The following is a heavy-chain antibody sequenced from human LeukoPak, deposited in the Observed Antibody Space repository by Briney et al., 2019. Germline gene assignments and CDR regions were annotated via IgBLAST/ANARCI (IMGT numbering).Heavy chain of an antibody. D-gene: IGHD7-27*01. J-gene: IGHJ4*02. CDR2: IYYSGST. CDR3: ATRKLGNDY. V-gene: IGHV4-39*07. CDR1: GGSISSSSYY. Sequence: SETLSLTCAVSGGSISSSSYYWGWIRQPPGKGLEWIGTIYYSGSTYYNPSLKSRVTISVDTSKNQFSLKLSSVTAADTAVYYCATRKLGNDYWGQGTLVTVSS.